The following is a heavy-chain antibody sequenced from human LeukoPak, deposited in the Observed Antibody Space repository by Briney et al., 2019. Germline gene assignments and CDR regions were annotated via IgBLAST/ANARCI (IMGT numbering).Heavy chain of an antibody. Sequence: ASVKVSCKASGYTFTGYYMHWVRQAPGQGLEWMGWINPNSGGTNYAQKFQGRVTMTRDTSISTAYMELSRLRSDDTAVYYCAREFGQQGYYYDSSGYWDYWGQGTLVTVS. CDR2: INPNSGGT. J-gene: IGHJ4*02. D-gene: IGHD3-22*01. CDR1: GYTFTGYY. V-gene: IGHV1-2*02. CDR3: AREFGQQGYYYDSSGYWDY.